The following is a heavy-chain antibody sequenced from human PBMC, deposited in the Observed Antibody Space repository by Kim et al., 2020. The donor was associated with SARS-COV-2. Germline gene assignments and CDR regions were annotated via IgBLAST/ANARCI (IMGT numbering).Heavy chain of an antibody. V-gene: IGHV3-48*02. CDR1: GFTFSSYS. J-gene: IGHJ3*02. Sequence: GGSLRLSCAASGFTFSSYSMNWVRQAPGKGLEWVSYISSSSSTIYYADSVKGRFTISRDNAKNSLYLQMNSLRDEDTAVYYCARVPWGGFKSKAFDIWGQGTMVTVSS. CDR2: ISSSSSTI. CDR3: ARVPWGGFKSKAFDI. D-gene: IGHD6-25*01.